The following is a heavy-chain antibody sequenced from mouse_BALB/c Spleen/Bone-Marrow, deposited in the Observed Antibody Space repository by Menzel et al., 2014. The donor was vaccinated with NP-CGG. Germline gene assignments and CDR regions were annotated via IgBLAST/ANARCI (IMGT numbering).Heavy chain of an antibody. CDR2: ISSGGST. V-gene: IGHV5-6-5*01. CDR1: GFTFSSYA. CDR3: AREEYGQKVYAMDY. D-gene: IGHD2-10*02. J-gene: IGHJ4*01. Sequence: EVKLVDSGGGLVKPGGSLKLSCAASGFTFSSYAMSWVRQTPEKRLKWVASISSGGSTYYPDSVKGRFTISRDNARNILYLQMSSLRSEDTAMYYCAREEYGQKVYAMDYWGQGTSVTVSS.